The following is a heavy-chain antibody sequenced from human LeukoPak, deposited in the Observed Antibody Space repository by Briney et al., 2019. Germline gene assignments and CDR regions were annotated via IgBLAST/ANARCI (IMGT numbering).Heavy chain of an antibody. CDR1: GGSISSSNW. Sequence: SETLSLTCAVSGGSISSSNWWSWVRQPPGKGLEWIGESYHGGSTNYNPSLKSRVTISVDKSKNQFSLKMNSVTAADTAVYFCARVAANSVGLAATMDYWGQGTLVTVSS. V-gene: IGHV4-4*02. CDR2: SYHGGST. D-gene: IGHD2-15*01. J-gene: IGHJ4*02. CDR3: ARVAANSVGLAATMDY.